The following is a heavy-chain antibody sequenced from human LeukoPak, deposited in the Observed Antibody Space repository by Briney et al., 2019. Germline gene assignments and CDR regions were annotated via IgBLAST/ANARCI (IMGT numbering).Heavy chain of an antibody. Sequence: PGRSLRLSCAASGFTFDDYAMHWVRQAPGKGLEWVSGISWNSGSIGYADSVKGRFTISRDNAENSLYLQMNSLRAEDMALYYCAKDRVSYSSSWAFDYWGQGTLVTVSS. CDR1: GFTFDDYA. CDR3: AKDRVSYSSSWAFDY. CDR2: ISWNSGSI. J-gene: IGHJ4*02. V-gene: IGHV3-9*03. D-gene: IGHD6-13*01.